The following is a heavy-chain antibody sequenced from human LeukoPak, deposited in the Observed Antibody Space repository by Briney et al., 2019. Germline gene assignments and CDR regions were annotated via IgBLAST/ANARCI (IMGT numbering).Heavy chain of an antibody. V-gene: IGHV3-23*01. CDR1: GFTFSSYA. CDR3: AKIWFGEANHVDY. J-gene: IGHJ4*02. CDR2: ISGNGGST. Sequence: GGSLRLSCAASGFTFSSYAMSWVRQAPGKGLEWVSTISGNGGSTYYADSVKGRFSISRDNSKNTLYLQMNSLRAEDTAVYYLAKIWFGEANHVDYWGQGTLVTVSS. D-gene: IGHD3-10*01.